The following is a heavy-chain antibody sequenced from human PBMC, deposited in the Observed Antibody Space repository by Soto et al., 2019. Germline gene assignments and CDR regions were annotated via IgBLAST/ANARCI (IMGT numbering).Heavy chain of an antibody. D-gene: IGHD3-10*01. Sequence: QLQLQESGSGLVKPSQTLSLTCAVSGGSISSGGYSWSWIRQPPGKGLEWIGYIYHSGSTYYNPSRKSRVTMSVARSKNQFSLKLSSVTAADTAVYYCAKGSGGYGSTPPLVYYYGMDVWGQGTTVTVSS. CDR3: AKGSGGYGSTPPLVYYYGMDV. V-gene: IGHV4-30-2*01. CDR2: IYHSGST. CDR1: GGSISSGGYS. J-gene: IGHJ6*02.